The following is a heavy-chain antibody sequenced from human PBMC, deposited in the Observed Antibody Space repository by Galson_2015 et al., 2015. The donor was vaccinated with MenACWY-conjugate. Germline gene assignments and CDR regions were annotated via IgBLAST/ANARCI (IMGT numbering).Heavy chain of an antibody. D-gene: IGHD3-16*01. Sequence: KGLVWVSRVNSDGSGTGYADSVKGRFTISRDNAKNMLFLQMNSLKVEDTAVYYCARSYVPGSDRKNYYMDVWGRGTTVTVSS. CDR2: VNSDGSGT. CDR3: ARSYVPGSDRKNYYMDV. V-gene: IGHV3-74*01. J-gene: IGHJ6*03.